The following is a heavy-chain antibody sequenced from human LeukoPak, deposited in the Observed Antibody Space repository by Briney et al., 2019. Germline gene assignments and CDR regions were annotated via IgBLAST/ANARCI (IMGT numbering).Heavy chain of an antibody. D-gene: IGHD3-10*02. CDR2: ISSSGSTI. CDR1: GFTFSSYE. CDR3: AELGITMIGGV. V-gene: IGHV3-48*03. Sequence: GGSLRLSCAASGFTFSSYEMNWVRQAPGKGLEWVSYISSSGSTIYYADSVKGRFTISRDNAKNSLYLQKNSLRAEDTAVYYCAELGITMIGGVWGKGTTVTISS. J-gene: IGHJ6*04.